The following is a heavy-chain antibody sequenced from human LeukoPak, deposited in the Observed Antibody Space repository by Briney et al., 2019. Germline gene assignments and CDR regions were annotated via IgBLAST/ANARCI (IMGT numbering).Heavy chain of an antibody. J-gene: IGHJ4*02. CDR3: ARHPQY. V-gene: IGHV4-39*01. Sequence: PSETLSLTCTVSGGSISSSVYYWGWIRQPPGKGLEWVGSIYYSGSTYYNPSLKSRVAISVDTSKNQFALKLTSVTAADTAVYYCARHPQYWGQGTLVTVSS. CDR2: IYYSGST. CDR1: GGSISSSVYY.